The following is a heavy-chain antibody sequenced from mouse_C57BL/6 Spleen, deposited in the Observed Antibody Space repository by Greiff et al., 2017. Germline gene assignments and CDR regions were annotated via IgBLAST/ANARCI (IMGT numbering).Heavy chain of an antibody. D-gene: IGHD2-4*01. CDR3: ATLGYDYDDWCAY. CDR2: INYDGSST. J-gene: IGHJ3*01. V-gene: IGHV5-16*01. Sequence: DVMLVESEGGLVQPGSSMKLSCTASGFTFSDYYMAWVRQVPEKGLEWVANINYDGSSTYYLDSLKSRFIISRDNAKNILYLQMSSLKSDDTATYYCATLGYDYDDWCAYWGQGTLVTVSA. CDR1: GFTFSDYY.